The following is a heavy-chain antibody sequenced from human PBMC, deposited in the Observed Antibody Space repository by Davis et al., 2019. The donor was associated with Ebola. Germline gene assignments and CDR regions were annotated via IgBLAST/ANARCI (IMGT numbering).Heavy chain of an antibody. J-gene: IGHJ4*02. CDR1: GFTFSSYA. CDR3: ARAYGDYVSLGFDY. Sequence: GESLKISCAASGFTFSSYAMSWVRQAPGKGLEWVSAISGSGGSTYYADSVKGRFTISRDNSKNTLYLQMNSLRAEDTAVYYCARAYGDYVSLGFDYWGQGTLVTVSS. D-gene: IGHD4-17*01. V-gene: IGHV3-23*01. CDR2: ISGSGGST.